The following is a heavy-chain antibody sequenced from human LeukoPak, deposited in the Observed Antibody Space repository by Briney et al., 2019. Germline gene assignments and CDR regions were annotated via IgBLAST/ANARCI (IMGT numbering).Heavy chain of an antibody. CDR2: IIPIFGTA. CDR3: ARDRVMVAATRVVPYNWFDP. D-gene: IGHD2-15*01. V-gene: IGHV1-69*05. J-gene: IGHJ5*02. Sequence: ASVKVSCKASGGTFSSYAISWVRQAPGQGLEWMGGIIPIFGTANYAQKFQGRVTITTGESTSTAYMELSSLRSEDTAVYYSARDRVMVAATRVVPYNWFDPWGQGTLVTVSS. CDR1: GGTFSSYA.